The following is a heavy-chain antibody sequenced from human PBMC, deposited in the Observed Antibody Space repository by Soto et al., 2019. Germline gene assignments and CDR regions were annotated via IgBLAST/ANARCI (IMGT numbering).Heavy chain of an antibody. D-gene: IGHD3-10*01. J-gene: IGHJ6*02. CDR3: ARFRHGSGSYYTYGMDV. CDR1: GYSFTSYW. CDR2: IYPGDSDT. Sequence: PGESLKISCKGSGYSFTSYWIGWVRQMPGKGLEWMGIIYPGDSDTRYSPSFQGQVTISADKSISTAYLQWSSLKASDTAMYYCARFRHGSGSYYTYGMDVWGQGTTVTVSS. V-gene: IGHV5-51*01.